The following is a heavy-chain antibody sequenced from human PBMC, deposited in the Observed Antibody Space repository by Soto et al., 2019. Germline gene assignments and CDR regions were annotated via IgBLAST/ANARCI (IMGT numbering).Heavy chain of an antibody. V-gene: IGHV4-34*01. CDR1: GGSFSGYY. Sequence: TSETLSLTCAVYGGSFSGYYWSWIRQPPGKGLEWIGEINHSGSTNYNPSLKSRVTISVDTSKNQFSLKLSSVTAADTAVYYCARRYSSSSRGMDVWGQGTTVTVSS. J-gene: IGHJ6*02. D-gene: IGHD6-6*01. CDR2: INHSGST. CDR3: ARRYSSSSRGMDV.